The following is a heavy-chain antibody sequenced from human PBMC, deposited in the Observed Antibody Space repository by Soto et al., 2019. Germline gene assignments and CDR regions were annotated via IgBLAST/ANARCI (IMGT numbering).Heavy chain of an antibody. V-gene: IGHV4-31*03. CDR1: GGSISSGGYY. D-gene: IGHD3-22*01. CDR2: IYYSGST. Sequence: QVQLQESGPGLVKPSQTLSLTCTVSGGSISSGGYYWSWIRQHPGKGLEWIGYIYYSGSTYYNPSLKSRVTITLDTSKNQFSLKLSSVTAADTAVYYCARAPVEAYYYDSSGYYYANAFDIWGQGTMVTVSS. J-gene: IGHJ3*02. CDR3: ARAPVEAYYYDSSGYYYANAFDI.